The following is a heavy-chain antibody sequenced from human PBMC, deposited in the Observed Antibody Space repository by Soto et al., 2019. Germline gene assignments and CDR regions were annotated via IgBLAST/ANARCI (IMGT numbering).Heavy chain of an antibody. J-gene: IGHJ5*02. Sequence: PSDTLSLNCAVSCGSFTSNKWWTWVRQPPVQGLELSWEMYRTVRTDYNPYLKSRVNMSIDMTNNHVSLILNPVTAADTAVYYCARVGPWVPYYYDSSPYTFENWFDPWGKGTLVTVSS. D-gene: IGHD3-22*01. CDR2: MYRTVRT. V-gene: IGHV4-4*02. CDR3: ARVGPWVPYYYDSSPYTFENWFDP. CDR1: CGSFTSNKW.